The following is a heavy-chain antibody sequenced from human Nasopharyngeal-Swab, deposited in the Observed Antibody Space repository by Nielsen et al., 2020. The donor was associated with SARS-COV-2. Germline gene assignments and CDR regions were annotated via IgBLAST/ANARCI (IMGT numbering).Heavy chain of an antibody. D-gene: IGHD6-13*01. CDR2: ISGSGGST. CDR3: AKTLDQYSSSWYRFY. V-gene: IGHV3-23*01. J-gene: IGHJ4*02. Sequence: VRQAPGKGLEWVSAISGSGGSTYYADSVKGRFTISRDNSKNTLYLQMNSLRAEDTAVYYCAKTLDQYSSSWYRFYWGQGTPVTVSS.